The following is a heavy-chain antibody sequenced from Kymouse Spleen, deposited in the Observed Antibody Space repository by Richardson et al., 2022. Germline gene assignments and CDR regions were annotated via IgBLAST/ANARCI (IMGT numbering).Heavy chain of an antibody. CDR1: GFTFSSYS. CDR2: ISSSSSYI. V-gene: IGHV3-21*03. J-gene: IGHJ3*02. D-gene: IGHD6-19*01. Sequence: EVQLVESGGGLVKPGGSLRLSCAASGFTFSSYSMNWVRQAPGKGLEWVSSISSSSSYIYYADSVKGRFTISRDNAKNSLYLQMNSLRAEDTAVYYCARHIAVADAFDIWGQGTMVTVSS. CDR3: ARHIAVADAFDI.